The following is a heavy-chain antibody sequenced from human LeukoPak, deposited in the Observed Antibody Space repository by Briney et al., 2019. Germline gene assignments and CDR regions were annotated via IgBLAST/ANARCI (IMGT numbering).Heavy chain of an antibody. Sequence: GGSLRLSCAGSGFTFSNYWMLWVRQAPGKGLEWVARIYSEDSKTRYADSVKGRFTISRDDAKNMLYLQMIALRAEDTAVYYCAKVVDRYYDILTGYYYWGQGTLVTVSS. V-gene: IGHV3-74*01. J-gene: IGHJ4*02. D-gene: IGHD3-9*01. CDR1: GFTFSNYW. CDR3: AKVVDRYYDILTGYYY. CDR2: IYSEDSKT.